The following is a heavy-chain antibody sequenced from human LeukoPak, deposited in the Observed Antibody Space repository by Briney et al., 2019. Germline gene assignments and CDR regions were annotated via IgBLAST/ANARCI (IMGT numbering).Heavy chain of an antibody. CDR1: GFSFRSLA. V-gene: IGHV3-64D*08. J-gene: IGHJ4*02. CDR2: ISSDGGTT. Sequence: PGESMRLSCSTSGFSFRSLAMHWVRQAPGKGLEYVSSISSDGGTTYYPDSVKGRFTVSRDNSKNTLYLQMRSLRPEDTAVYYCVKDRAIDYWGQGTLVTVAS. CDR3: VKDRAIDY.